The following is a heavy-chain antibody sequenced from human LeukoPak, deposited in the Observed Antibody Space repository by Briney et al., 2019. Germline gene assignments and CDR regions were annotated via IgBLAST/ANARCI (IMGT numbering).Heavy chain of an antibody. CDR1: GFTFSDYY. CDR3: ARVEKQYQLLTYYCYYYMDV. D-gene: IGHD2-2*01. J-gene: IGHJ6*03. V-gene: IGHV3-11*01. CDR2: ISSSGTTI. Sequence: KPGGSLRLSCAASGFTFSDYYMSWIRQAPGKGLEWVSYISSSGTTIYYADSVRGRFTISRDNAKNSLYLQMNSLRAEDTAVYYCARVEKQYQLLTYYCYYYMDVWGKGTTVTISS.